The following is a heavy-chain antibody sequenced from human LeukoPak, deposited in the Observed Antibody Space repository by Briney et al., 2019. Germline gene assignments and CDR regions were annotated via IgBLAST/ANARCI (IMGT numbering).Heavy chain of an antibody. CDR3: ARVSQAGYDTF. CDR1: GFTFSSYA. V-gene: IGHV3-53*01. CDR2: IYSGGST. Sequence: GGSLRLSCAASGFTFSSYAMSWVRQAPGKGLEWVSVIYSGGSTYYADSVKGRFTISRDNSKNTLYLQMNSLRAEDTAVYYCARVSQAGYDTFWGQGTLVTVSS. J-gene: IGHJ4*02. D-gene: IGHD3-22*01.